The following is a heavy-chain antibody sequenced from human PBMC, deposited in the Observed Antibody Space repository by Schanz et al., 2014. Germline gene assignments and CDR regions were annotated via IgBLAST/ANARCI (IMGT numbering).Heavy chain of an antibody. V-gene: IGHV3-7*02. CDR3: AKQHIVRGVIYLNWFDS. J-gene: IGHJ5*01. D-gene: IGHD3-10*01. Sequence: EVQLVESGGGLVQPGGSLRLSCSASGFTFSDYWMSWVRQAPGKGPEWVANIKHDGSLIGYVDSVEGRFTISRDNAKNSLFLQMNSLRAEDTAVYYCAKQHIVRGVIYLNWFDSWGQGTLVTVSS. CDR1: GFTFSDYW. CDR2: IKHDGSLI.